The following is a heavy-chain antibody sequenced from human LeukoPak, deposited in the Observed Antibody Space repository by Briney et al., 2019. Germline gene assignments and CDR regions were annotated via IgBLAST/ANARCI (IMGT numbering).Heavy chain of an antibody. CDR2: INPNSGGT. V-gene: IGHV1-2*02. J-gene: IGHJ3*02. Sequence: ASVKVSCKASGYTFTGYYMHWVRQAPGQGLEWMGWINPNSGGTNYAQKFQCRVTMTRDTSISTAYMELSRLRSDDTAVYYCASVLMTTVTTYVTDAFDIWGQGTMVTVSS. CDR3: ASVLMTTVTTYVTDAFDI. D-gene: IGHD4-17*01. CDR1: GYTFTGYY.